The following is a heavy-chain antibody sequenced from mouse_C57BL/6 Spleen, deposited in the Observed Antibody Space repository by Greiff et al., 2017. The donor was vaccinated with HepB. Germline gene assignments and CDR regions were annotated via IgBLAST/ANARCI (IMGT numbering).Heavy chain of an antibody. J-gene: IGHJ4*01. V-gene: IGHV1-64*01. Sequence: QVQLQQPGPELVKPGASVKLSCKASGYTFTSYWMHWVKQRPGQGLEWIGMIHPNSGSTNYNEKFKSKATLTVDKSSSTAYMQLSSLTSEDSAVYYCARSTTVVGAGAMDYWGQGTSVTVSS. CDR1: GYTFTSYW. D-gene: IGHD1-1*01. CDR3: ARSTTVVGAGAMDY. CDR2: IHPNSGST.